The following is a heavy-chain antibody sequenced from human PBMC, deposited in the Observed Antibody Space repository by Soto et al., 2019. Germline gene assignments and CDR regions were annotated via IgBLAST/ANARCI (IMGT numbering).Heavy chain of an antibody. Sequence: SGASIRSGGFYWSWLRQSPGKGLEWIGHIYYTGSTFVSPSLKGRLTISLDTSKNQFSLDLSSVTAADTAMYYCARIEMASIKWGRGTLVTVSS. V-gene: IGHV4-31*02. J-gene: IGHJ4*02. CDR1: GASIRSGGFY. CDR2: IYYTGST. CDR3: ARIEMASIK. D-gene: IGHD5-12*01.